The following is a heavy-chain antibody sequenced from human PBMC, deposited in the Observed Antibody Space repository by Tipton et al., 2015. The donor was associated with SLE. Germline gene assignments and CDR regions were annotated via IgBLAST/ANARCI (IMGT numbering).Heavy chain of an antibody. J-gene: IGHJ3*02. CDR3: ARGNGVFDI. D-gene: IGHD1-1*01. V-gene: IGHV4-34*01. CDR2: INHSDNS. Sequence: LRLSCAVYGGSFSGYYWNWIRQSPGKGLEWIGEINHSDNSNYNPSLESRVTISLDTSKNQFSLKVTSVTAADTAMYYCARGNGVFDIWGQGTMVTVSS. CDR1: GGSFSGYY.